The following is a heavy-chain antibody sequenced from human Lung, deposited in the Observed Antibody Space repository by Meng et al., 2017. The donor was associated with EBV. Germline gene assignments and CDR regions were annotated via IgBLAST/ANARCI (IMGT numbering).Heavy chain of an antibody. CDR3: ARVLFDYYDSSGYYDY. V-gene: IGHV4-34*01. CDR2: INHTGST. D-gene: IGHD3-22*01. Sequence: HVQLQQWGSGLLKPSETLSLTCVFYGASFSNYFGTCFRQPPGKGLECIGQINHTGSTNYTPSLKSRVTISVDTSKNQFSLKLSSVTAADTAVYYCARVLFDYYDSSGYYDYWGQGTLVTVSS. CDR1: GASFSNYF. J-gene: IGHJ4*02.